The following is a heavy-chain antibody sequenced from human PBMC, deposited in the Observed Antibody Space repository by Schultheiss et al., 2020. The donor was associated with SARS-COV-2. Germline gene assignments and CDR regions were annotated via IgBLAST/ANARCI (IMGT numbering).Heavy chain of an antibody. Sequence: GGSLRLSCAASGFTFSDNAMSWVRQAPGKGLEWVSSISSSSSYIYYADSVKGRFTISRDNAKNTLFLQMNSLRAEDTAVYYCLTRHCERGSCYFRDHWGQGTLVTVSS. CDR3: LTRHCERGSCYFRDH. J-gene: IGHJ4*02. D-gene: IGHD3-22*01. CDR2: ISSSSSYI. V-gene: IGHV3-21*01. CDR1: GFTFSDNA.